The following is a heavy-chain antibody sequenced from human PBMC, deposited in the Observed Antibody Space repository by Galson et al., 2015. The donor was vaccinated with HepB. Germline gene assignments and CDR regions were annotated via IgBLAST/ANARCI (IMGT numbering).Heavy chain of an antibody. CDR1: GFTVSSNY. CDR2: IYSGGST. Sequence: SLRLSCAASGFTVSSNYMSWVRQAPGKGLEWVSVIYSGGSTYYADSVKGRFTISRDNSKNTLYLQMNSLRAEDTAVYYCARDSDIWGSYLPLDVWGKGTTVTVSS. J-gene: IGHJ6*04. D-gene: IGHD3-16*01. CDR3: ARDSDIWGSYLPLDV. V-gene: IGHV3-53*01.